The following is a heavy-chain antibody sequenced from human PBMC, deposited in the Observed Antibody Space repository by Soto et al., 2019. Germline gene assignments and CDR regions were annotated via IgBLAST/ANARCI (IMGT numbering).Heavy chain of an antibody. CDR1: GFTFSSYS. J-gene: IGHJ4*02. D-gene: IGHD2-15*01. Sequence: GGSLRLSCAASGFTFSSYSMNWVRQAPGKGLEWVSYISSSSSTIYYADSVKGRFTISRDNAKNSLYLQMNSLRAEDTAVYYCAREVYCSGGSCYPYYFDYWGQGTLVTVSS. V-gene: IGHV3-48*01. CDR2: ISSSSSTI. CDR3: AREVYCSGGSCYPYYFDY.